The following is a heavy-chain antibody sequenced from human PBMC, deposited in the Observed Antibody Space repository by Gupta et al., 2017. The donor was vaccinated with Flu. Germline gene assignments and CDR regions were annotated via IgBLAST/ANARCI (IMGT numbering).Heavy chain of an antibody. Sequence: QVKLVESGGGVVQPGRSLRLSCAASGFNFSNYGIHWVRQAPGKGLEWLSVISYHGSTTNYADSVKGRFTISKDSSKNTVFLQMNSLRTDDTGIYYCAKDLVAYSFGTVVDTWGQGTLVTVSS. J-gene: IGHJ5*02. D-gene: IGHD5-18*01. CDR2: ISYHGSTT. CDR1: GFNFSNYG. V-gene: IGHV3-30*18. CDR3: AKDLVAYSFGTVVDT.